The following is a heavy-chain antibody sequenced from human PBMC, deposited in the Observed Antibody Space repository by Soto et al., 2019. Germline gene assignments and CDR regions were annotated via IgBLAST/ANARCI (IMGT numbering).Heavy chain of an antibody. V-gene: IGHV3-74*01. CDR2: NNSDGNSK. CDR3: ARNAGEDFYYYGLDA. D-gene: IGHD3-10*01. J-gene: IGHJ6*02. CDR1: GFTFSSYW. Sequence: PGGSLRLSCAASGFTFSSYWMHWVRQAPGKGRVGGSRNNSDGNSKSYADPVNGQCAITRDKRKITLYLQMNSTKTEVTAVYCCARNAGEDFYYYGLDAWGQGTTVTVSS.